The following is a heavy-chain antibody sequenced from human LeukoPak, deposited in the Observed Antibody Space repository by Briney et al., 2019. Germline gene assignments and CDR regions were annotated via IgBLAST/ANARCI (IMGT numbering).Heavy chain of an antibody. CDR1: GGSISSYY. CDR2: IYCSGST. J-gene: IGHJ5*02. D-gene: IGHD3-10*01. CDR3: ARLRQGKWFDP. V-gene: IGHV4-59*01. Sequence: PSETLPLTCTVSGGSISSYYWSWIRQPPGKGLEWIGYIYCSGSTNYNPSLKSRVTISVDTSKNQFSLKLSSVTAADTAVYYCARLRQGKWFDPWGQGTLVTVSS.